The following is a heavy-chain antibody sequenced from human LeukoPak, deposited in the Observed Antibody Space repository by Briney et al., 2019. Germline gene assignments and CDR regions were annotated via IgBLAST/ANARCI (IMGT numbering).Heavy chain of an antibody. V-gene: IGHV1-2*02. CDR3: ARASGYSSSWYVDY. D-gene: IGHD6-13*01. CDR2: INPNSGGT. Sequence: GASVKVSCKASGYTFTGYYMHWVRQAPGQGLEWMGWINPNSGGTNYAQKFQGRVTMTRDTSISTAYMELSRLRSDDTAVYYCARASGYSSSWYVDYWGQGTLVTVSS. J-gene: IGHJ4*02. CDR1: GYTFTGYY.